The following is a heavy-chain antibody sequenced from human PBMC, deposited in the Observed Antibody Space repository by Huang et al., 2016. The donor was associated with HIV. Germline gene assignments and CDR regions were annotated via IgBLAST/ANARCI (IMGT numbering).Heavy chain of an antibody. CDR2: INNKGRKI. Sequence: EVQLVESGGGLVQPGGSLTLSCTASGFTLSAYSMNWVRQTPGKGHEWVSYINNKGRKIFYAESVKGRLTSSRDNAKNSLYLQMNSLRDDDTAVFYCATSYGYFPHWGQGTLVTVSS. J-gene: IGHJ1*01. V-gene: IGHV3-48*02. D-gene: IGHD5-18*01. CDR3: ATSYGYFPH. CDR1: GFTLSAYS.